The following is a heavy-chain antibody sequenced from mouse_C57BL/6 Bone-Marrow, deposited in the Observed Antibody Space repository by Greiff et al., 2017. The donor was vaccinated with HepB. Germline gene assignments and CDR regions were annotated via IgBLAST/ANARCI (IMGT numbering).Heavy chain of an antibody. V-gene: IGHV1-19*01. Sequence: VQLKQSGPVLVKPGASVKMSCKASGYTFTDYYMNWVKQSHGKSLEWIGVINPYNGGTSYNQKFKGKATLTVDKSSSTAYMELNSLTSEDSAVYYCASLNYNFDYWGQGTTLTVSS. CDR3: ASLNYNFDY. D-gene: IGHD2-1*01. J-gene: IGHJ2*01. CDR1: GYTFTDYY. CDR2: INPYNGGT.